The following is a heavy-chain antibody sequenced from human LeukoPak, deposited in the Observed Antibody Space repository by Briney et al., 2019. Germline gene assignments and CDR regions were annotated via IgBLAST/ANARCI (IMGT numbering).Heavy chain of an antibody. CDR3: ARERYSSGWFDY. Sequence: QPGGSLRLSCAASGFTFSSYAMSWVRQAPGKGLEWVSAISGSGGRTYYGDSVKGRFTNSRDDSKNTVYLQMNSLGAEDTAVYYCARERYSSGWFDYWGQGTLVTVSS. V-gene: IGHV3-23*01. D-gene: IGHD6-19*01. CDR1: GFTFSSYA. J-gene: IGHJ4*02. CDR2: ISGSGGRT.